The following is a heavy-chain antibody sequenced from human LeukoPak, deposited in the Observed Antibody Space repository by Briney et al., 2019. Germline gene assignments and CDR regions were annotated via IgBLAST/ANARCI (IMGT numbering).Heavy chain of an antibody. CDR3: ARALREYRSGSYYYGMAV. V-gene: IGHV4-34*01. J-gene: IGHJ6*02. D-gene: IGHD3-10*01. CDR1: GGSFSGYY. CDR2: INHSGST. Sequence: SETLSLTCAVYGGSFSGYYWSWIRQPPGKGLEGMGEINHSGSTNYNPSPKTRVTISVDTSKNQFSLKVISVTSAATAVYYCARALREYRSGSYYYGMAVWGQGTTVTVSS.